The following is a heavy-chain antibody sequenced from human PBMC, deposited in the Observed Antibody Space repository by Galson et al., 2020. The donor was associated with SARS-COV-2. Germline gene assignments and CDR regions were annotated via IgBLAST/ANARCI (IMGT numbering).Heavy chain of an antibody. CDR2: FDPEDGAT. Sequence: GESLKISCKVSGYTLTELSMHWVRQAPGKGLEWMGGFDPEDGATIYAQTFQGRVTMTEDTSTDTAYMELSSLRSEDTAVYYCATGTRWHSPEAGYYYYYGMDVWGQGTTVTVSS. CDR1: GYTLTELS. D-gene: IGHD2-15*01. V-gene: IGHV1-24*01. CDR3: ATGTRWHSPEAGYYYYYGMDV. J-gene: IGHJ6*02.